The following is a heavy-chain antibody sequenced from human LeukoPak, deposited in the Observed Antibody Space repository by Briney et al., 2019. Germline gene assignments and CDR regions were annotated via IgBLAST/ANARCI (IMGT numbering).Heavy chain of an antibody. D-gene: IGHD3-10*01. CDR3: ARSRQASGLFSS. V-gene: IGHV4-30-4*08. J-gene: IGHJ5*02. CDR1: GGSISSGDYY. CDR2: IYYSGST. Sequence: SETLSLTCTVSGGSISSGDYYWSWIRQPPGKGLEWIGYIYYSGSTYYNPSLKSRVTISVDTSKNQFFLNVTSLTAADTAVYYRARSRQASGLFSSWGQGTLVVVSS.